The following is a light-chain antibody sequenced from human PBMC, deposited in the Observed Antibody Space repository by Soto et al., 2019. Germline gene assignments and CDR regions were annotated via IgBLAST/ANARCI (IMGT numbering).Light chain of an antibody. Sequence: SYELTQPPSVSVAPGKTAIITCGGNDIETKSVHWYQQKAGQAPVLVMSFDSDRPSGIPERFSGSNSGNTASLTITRAEDGYEADYDCQVWDRPTDLVFGGGTKPTVL. CDR1: DIETKS. V-gene: IGLV3-21*01. J-gene: IGLJ2*01. CDR2: FDS. CDR3: QVWDRPTDLV.